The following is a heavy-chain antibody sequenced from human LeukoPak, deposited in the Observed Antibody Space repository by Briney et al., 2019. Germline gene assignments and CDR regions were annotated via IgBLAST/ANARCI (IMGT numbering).Heavy chain of an antibody. Sequence: SHSHSPVCTVSGGSISSSSYYSGWIRQPPGKGLKWIGGIDYSGRTYYNPSLTIRVTISVDTSKNQFSLKLSSVTDADTAVYYCARVTHPTEAVEYSSHPIDYWGQGTLVTVSS. D-gene: IGHD6-6*01. CDR2: IDYSGRT. CDR3: ARVTHPTEAVEYSSHPIDY. J-gene: IGHJ4*02. CDR1: GGSISSSSYY. V-gene: IGHV4-39*07.